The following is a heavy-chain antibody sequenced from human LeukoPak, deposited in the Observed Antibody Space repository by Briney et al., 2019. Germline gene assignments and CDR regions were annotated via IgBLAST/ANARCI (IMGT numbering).Heavy chain of an antibody. Sequence: SETLSLTCAVYGGSFSGYYWSWIRQPPGKGLEWIGEINHSGSTNYNPSLKSRVTISVDTSKNQFSLKLSSVTAADTAVYYCLVLYMDVWGKGTTVTVSS. CDR1: GGSFSGYY. J-gene: IGHJ6*03. CDR3: LVLYMDV. CDR2: INHSGST. V-gene: IGHV4-34*01.